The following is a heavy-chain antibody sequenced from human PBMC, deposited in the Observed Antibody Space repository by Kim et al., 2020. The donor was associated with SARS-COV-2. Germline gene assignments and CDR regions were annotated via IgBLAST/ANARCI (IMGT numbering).Heavy chain of an antibody. D-gene: IGHD3-3*01. J-gene: IGHJ4*02. CDR1: GYTLTELS. CDR3: ATVRGAYYDFWSGPDY. CDR2: FDPEDGET. V-gene: IGHV1-24*01. Sequence: ASVKVSCKVSGYTLTELSMHWVRQAPGKGLEWMGGFDPEDGETIYAQKFQGRVTMTEDTSTDTAYMELSSLRSEDTAVYYCATVRGAYYDFWSGPDYWGQGTLVTVSS.